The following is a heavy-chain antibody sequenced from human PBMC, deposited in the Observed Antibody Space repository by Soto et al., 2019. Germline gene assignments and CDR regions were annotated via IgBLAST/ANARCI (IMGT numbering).Heavy chain of an antibody. CDR3: ARDGGIVVVPAVMGGYYGMDV. J-gene: IGHJ6*02. D-gene: IGHD2-2*01. CDR1: GFTVSSNY. V-gene: IGHV3-53*01. CDR2: IYSGGST. Sequence: GGSLRLSCAASGFTVSSNYMSWVRQAPGKGLEWVSVIYSGGSTYYADSVKGRFTISRDNSKNTLYLQMNSLRAEDTAVYYCARDGGIVVVPAVMGGYYGMDVWGQGTTVTVSS.